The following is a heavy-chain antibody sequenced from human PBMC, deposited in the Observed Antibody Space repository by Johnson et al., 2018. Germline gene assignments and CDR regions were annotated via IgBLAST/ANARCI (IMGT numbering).Heavy chain of an antibody. CDR3: AKVNDYDSRGYFQH. CDR1: GFTFSSYW. V-gene: IGHV3-74*02. D-gene: IGHD3-22*01. CDR2: INSDGRST. J-gene: IGHJ1*01. Sequence: VQLVQSGGGLVQPGGSLRLSCAASGFTFSSYWMHWVRQAPGKGLVWVSRINSDGRSTSYADSVKGRFTISGGNAKNTLYLQKDSLRAEDTAGYYCAKVNDYDSRGYFQHWGQGTRVTVSS.